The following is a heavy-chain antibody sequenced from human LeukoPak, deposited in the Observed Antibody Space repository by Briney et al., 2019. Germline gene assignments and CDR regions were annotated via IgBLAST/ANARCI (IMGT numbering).Heavy chain of an antibody. V-gene: IGHV3-30*18. J-gene: IGHJ1*01. CDR3: ANPPQSGSGTESFQH. Sequence: GGSLRLSCAASGFTFSSYGMHWVRQAPGKGLEWVAVISYDGSNKFYADSVKGRFTISRDNSKNTLYLQMNSLPADDTAVYYCANPPQSGSGTESFQHWGQATLVTVSS. CDR1: GFTFSSYG. D-gene: IGHD5-12*01. CDR2: ISYDGSNK.